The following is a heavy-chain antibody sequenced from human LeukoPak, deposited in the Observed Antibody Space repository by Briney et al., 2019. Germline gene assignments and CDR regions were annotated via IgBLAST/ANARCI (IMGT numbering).Heavy chain of an antibody. CDR2: ISWDGGST. J-gene: IGHJ4*02. CDR1: GFTFSSYG. V-gene: IGHV3-43D*03. Sequence: GGSLRLSCAASGFTFSSYGMHWVRQAPGKGLEWVSLISWDGGSTYYADSVKGRFTISRDNSKNSLYLQMNSLRAEDTALYYCAKGDLWFGELRSLGFIDYWGQGTLVTVSS. CDR3: AKGDLWFGELRSLGFIDY. D-gene: IGHD3-10*01.